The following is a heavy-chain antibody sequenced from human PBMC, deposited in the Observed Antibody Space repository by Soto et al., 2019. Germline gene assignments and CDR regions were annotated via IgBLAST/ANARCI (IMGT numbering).Heavy chain of an antibody. J-gene: IGHJ1*01. Sequence: PSETLSLTCTVSGGSISSYYWSWIRQPPGKGLEWIGYIYYSGSTNYNPSLKSRVTISVDTSKNQFSLKLSSVTAADTAVYYCASTSKGNYGSGSPGYLQHWGQGTLVTVSS. V-gene: IGHV4-59*08. D-gene: IGHD3-10*01. CDR3: ASTSKGNYGSGSPGYLQH. CDR1: GGSISSYY. CDR2: IYYSGST.